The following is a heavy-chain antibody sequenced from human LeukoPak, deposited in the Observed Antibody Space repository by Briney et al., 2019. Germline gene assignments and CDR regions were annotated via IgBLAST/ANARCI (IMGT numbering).Heavy chain of an antibody. J-gene: IGHJ4*02. V-gene: IGHV1-2*02. D-gene: IGHD2-15*01. CDR3: AREACSGGSCYSSFNY. CDR1: GYTFTGYY. Sequence: ASVKVSCKASGYTFTGYYMHWVRQAPGQGPEWMGWINPNSGGTNYAQKFQGRVTMTRDTSISTAYMELSRLRSDDTAVYYCAREACSGGSCYSSFNYRGQGTLVTVSS. CDR2: INPNSGGT.